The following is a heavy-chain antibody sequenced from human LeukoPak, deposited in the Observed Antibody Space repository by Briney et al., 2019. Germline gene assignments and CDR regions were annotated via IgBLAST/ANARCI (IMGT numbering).Heavy chain of an antibody. D-gene: IGHD1-7*01. CDR1: GVSISSYY. CDR3: ARGTQLELRAYYYGMDV. CDR2: IYYSGST. J-gene: IGHJ6*02. V-gene: IGHV4-59*01. Sequence: PSETLSLTCTVSGVSISSYYWRWIRQPPGKGLEWVGYIYYSGSTKYNPSLKRRVTISVDTSKNHFSQKLISVTPADTAVYYCARGTQLELRAYYYGMDVWGQGTTVTVSS.